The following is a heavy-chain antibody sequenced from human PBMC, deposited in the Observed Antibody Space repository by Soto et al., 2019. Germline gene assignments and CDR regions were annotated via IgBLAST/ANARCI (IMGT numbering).Heavy chain of an antibody. D-gene: IGHD2-15*01. J-gene: IGHJ6*02. CDR3: ARVLAAATYYYYYYGMDV. CDR1: GFTFSSYS. Sequence: EVQLVESGGGLVQPGGSLRLSCAASGFTFSSYSMNWVRQAPGKGLEWVSYISSSSSTIYYADSVKGRFTISRDNAKNSLYLQMNSLRDEDTAVYYCARVLAAATYYYYYYGMDVWGQGTTVTVSS. V-gene: IGHV3-48*02. CDR2: ISSSSSTI.